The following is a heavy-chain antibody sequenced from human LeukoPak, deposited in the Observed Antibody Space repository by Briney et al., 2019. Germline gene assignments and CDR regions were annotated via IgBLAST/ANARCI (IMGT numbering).Heavy chain of an antibody. D-gene: IGHD1-1*01. CDR2: IYHSGST. Sequence: PSETLSLTCAVSGYSISSGYYWGWIRQPPGKGLEWIGSIYHSGSTYYNPSLKSRFTLSVDTSRNQFSLKVTSVMAADTAMYYCARDPGLERPGGVSFDYWGRGILVTVSS. J-gene: IGHJ4*02. V-gene: IGHV4-38-2*01. CDR1: GYSISSGYY. CDR3: ARDPGLERPGGVSFDY.